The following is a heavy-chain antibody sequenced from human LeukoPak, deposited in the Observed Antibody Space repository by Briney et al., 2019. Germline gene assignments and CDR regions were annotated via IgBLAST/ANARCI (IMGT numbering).Heavy chain of an antibody. CDR1: GFTFSSYA. J-gene: IGHJ5*02. Sequence: GGSLRLSCAASGFTFSSYAMHWVRQAPGKGLEWVAVISYDGSNKYYADSVKGRFTISRDNSKNTLYLQMNSLRAEDTAVYYCARDRGYCSGGSCFPGLPHPNWFDPWGQGTLVTVSS. D-gene: IGHD2-15*01. V-gene: IGHV3-30*04. CDR3: ARDRGYCSGGSCFPGLPHPNWFDP. CDR2: ISYDGSNK.